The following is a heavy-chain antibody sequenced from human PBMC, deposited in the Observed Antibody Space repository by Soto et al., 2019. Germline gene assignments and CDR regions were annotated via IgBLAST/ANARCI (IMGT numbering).Heavy chain of an antibody. D-gene: IGHD5-12*01. CDR2: ISHRGST. J-gene: IGHJ5*02. Sequence: QVHLQQWGAGLLKPSETLSLTCAVYGESFIGYYWTCIRQPPGKGLEWIGEISHRGSTNYNPSLKSRVTISIDTSKNQFSLKLTSVTAADTSVYYCARTDIVTTNWFDPWGQGTLVTVSS. CDR3: ARTDIVTTNWFDP. CDR1: GESFIGYY. V-gene: IGHV4-34*02.